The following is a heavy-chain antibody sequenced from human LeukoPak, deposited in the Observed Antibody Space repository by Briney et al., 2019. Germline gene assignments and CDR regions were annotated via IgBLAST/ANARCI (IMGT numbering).Heavy chain of an antibody. D-gene: IGHD6-13*01. CDR1: GGSISSHY. Sequence: SEALSLTCTVSGGSISSHYWSWIRQPAGKGLEWIGRIYTSGSTNYNPSLKSRVTMSVDTSKNQFSLKLSSVTAADTAVYYCARQSSSWTYYFDYWGQGTLVTVSS. V-gene: IGHV4-4*07. CDR2: IYTSGST. J-gene: IGHJ4*02. CDR3: ARQSSSWTYYFDY.